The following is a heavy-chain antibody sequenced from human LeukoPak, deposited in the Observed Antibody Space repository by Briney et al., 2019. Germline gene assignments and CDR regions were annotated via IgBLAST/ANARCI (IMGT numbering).Heavy chain of an antibody. CDR1: GGSISSSSYY. CDR3: ASAGELSLIDY. CDR2: IYYSGST. V-gene: IGHV4-39*01. D-gene: IGHD3-16*02. Sequence: SETLSLTXTVSGGSISSSSYYWGWIRQPPGKGLEWIGSIYYSGSTYYNPSLKSRVTISVDTSKNQFSLKLSSVTAADTAVYYCASAGELSLIDYWGQGTLVTVSS. J-gene: IGHJ4*02.